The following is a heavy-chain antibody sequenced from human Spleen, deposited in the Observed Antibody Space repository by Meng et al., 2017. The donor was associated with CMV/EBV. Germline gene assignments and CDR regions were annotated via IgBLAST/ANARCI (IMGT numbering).Heavy chain of an antibody. CDR2: IIPIFGTT. CDR3: GSQVSADIGVGFTSYYHSYYAMDV. Sequence: SVKVSCKASAGTFSSYAISWVRQAPGQGLEWMGGIIPIFGTTNYAQKFQGRVTITTDAATSTAYMEVSGLRSXDTAVYYWGSQVSADIGVGFTSYYHSYYAMDVWGQGTPVTVSS. D-gene: IGHD2-15*01. V-gene: IGHV1-69*05. CDR1: AGTFSSYA. J-gene: IGHJ6*02.